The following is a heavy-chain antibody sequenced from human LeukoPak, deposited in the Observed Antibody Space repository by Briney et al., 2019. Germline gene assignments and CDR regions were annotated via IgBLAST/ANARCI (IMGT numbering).Heavy chain of an antibody. CDR2: ISWNSGSI. J-gene: IGHJ4*02. D-gene: IGHD4-23*01. CDR1: GFTFDDYA. CDR3: AKDIYGGNSFAWNFDY. V-gene: IGHV3-9*03. Sequence: GGSLRLSCAASGFTFDDYAMHWVRQAPGKGLEWVSGISWNSGSIMYADSVKGRFTISRDNAKNSLYLQMNSLRAEDMALYYCAKDIYGGNSFAWNFDYWGQGTLVTVSS.